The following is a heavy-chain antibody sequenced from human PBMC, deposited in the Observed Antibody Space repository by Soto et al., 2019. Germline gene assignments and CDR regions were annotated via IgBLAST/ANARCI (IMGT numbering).Heavy chain of an antibody. CDR1: GFTFSSYA. J-gene: IGHJ6*03. D-gene: IGHD2-8*01. V-gene: IGHV3-23*01. CDR3: AKEEHCTNGVCYSWDDFYYYYMDV. CDR2: ISGSGGST. Sequence: EVQLLESGGGLVQPGGSLRLSCAASGFTFSSYAMSWVRQAPGKGLEWVSAISGSGGSTYYADAVKGRFTISRDNSKNTLYLQMNSLRAEDTAVYYCAKEEHCTNGVCYSWDDFYYYYMDVWGKGTTVTVSS.